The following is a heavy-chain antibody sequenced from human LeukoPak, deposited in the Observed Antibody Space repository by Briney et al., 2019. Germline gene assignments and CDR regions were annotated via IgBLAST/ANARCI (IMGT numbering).Heavy chain of an antibody. Sequence: PGGSLRLSCAASGFTFSSYAMHWVRQAPGKGLEWVSYISSSGDTIYYADSVKGRFTTSRDNAKNSVHLQMNSLRAEDTAVYYCARECEGLGYCSGGSWKADYWGQGTLVTVSS. J-gene: IGHJ4*02. D-gene: IGHD2-15*01. V-gene: IGHV3-48*04. CDR3: ARECEGLGYCSGGSWKADY. CDR2: ISSSGDTI. CDR1: GFTFSSYA.